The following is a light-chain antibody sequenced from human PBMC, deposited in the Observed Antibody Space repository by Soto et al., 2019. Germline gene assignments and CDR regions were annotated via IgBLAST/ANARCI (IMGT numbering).Light chain of an antibody. Sequence: DIVMTQSPDSLAVSLGERATIRCKSSQSVLFNSDNTNYLSWYQQKPGQPPKLLIYWASIRESGVPDRFSGSGSGTDFTLTISSLQAEDVAFYYCQQYYSTPLTFGGGTKVEI. V-gene: IGKV4-1*01. CDR2: WAS. CDR1: QSVLFNSDNTNY. CDR3: QQYYSTPLT. J-gene: IGKJ4*02.